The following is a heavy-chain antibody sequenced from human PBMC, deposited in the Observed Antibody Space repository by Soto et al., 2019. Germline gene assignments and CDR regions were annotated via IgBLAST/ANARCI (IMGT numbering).Heavy chain of an antibody. CDR3: ARLGYCSGGSCYSHGKLDY. V-gene: IGHV4-39*01. D-gene: IGHD2-15*01. CDR2: IYYSGST. Sequence: SETLSLTCTVSGGSISSSSYYWGWIRQPPGKGLEWIGSIYYSGSTYYNPSLKSRVTISVDTSKNQFSLKLGSVTAADTAVYYCARLGYCSGGSCYSHGKLDYWGQGTLVTVSS. J-gene: IGHJ4*02. CDR1: GGSISSSSYY.